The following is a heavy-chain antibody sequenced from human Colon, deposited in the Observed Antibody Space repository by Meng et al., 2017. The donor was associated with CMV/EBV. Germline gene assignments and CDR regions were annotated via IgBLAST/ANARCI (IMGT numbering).Heavy chain of an antibody. CDR2: SYYTGST. V-gene: IGHV4-34*01. D-gene: IGHD2-2*01. Sequence: QVQLQQWGAGLLKPSETLSLTCAVYGESFSGYYWTWIRQPPGRGLEWIGKSYYTGSTNYSPSLKSRVTISLDTSKNQFSLKLNSVTAADTAVYYCARATKSSCWEVLDYWGHGTLVTVSS. J-gene: IGHJ4*01. CDR3: ARATKSSCWEVLDY. CDR1: GESFSGYY.